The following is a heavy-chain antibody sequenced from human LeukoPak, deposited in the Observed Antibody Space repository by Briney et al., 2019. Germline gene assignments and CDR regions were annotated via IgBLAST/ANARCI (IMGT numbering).Heavy chain of an antibody. CDR1: GGTFSSYA. Sequence: SVKVSCKASGGTFSSYAISWVRQAPGQGLEWMGGIIPIFGTANYAQKFQGRVTITADESTSTAYMELSSLRSEDTAVYYCQTVTTSDAFDIRGQGTMVTVFS. V-gene: IGHV1-69*01. CDR3: QTVTTSDAFDI. J-gene: IGHJ3*02. D-gene: IGHD4-17*01. CDR2: IIPIFGTA.